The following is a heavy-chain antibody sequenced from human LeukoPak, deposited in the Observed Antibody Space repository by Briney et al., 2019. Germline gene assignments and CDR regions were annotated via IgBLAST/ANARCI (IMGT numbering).Heavy chain of an antibody. CDR2: ISFDGKNK. V-gene: IGHV3-30*03. Sequence: PGGSLRLSCAASGFTFSSQSMHWVRQTPGKGLEWVALISFDGKNKFYGDSVIGRFTISRDNTKNTLFLQMNSLRAEDMGVYYCVRPMTTTRDFEHWGQGTLVTVSS. CDR3: VRPMTTTRDFEH. CDR1: GFTFSSQS. D-gene: IGHD1-1*01. J-gene: IGHJ4*02.